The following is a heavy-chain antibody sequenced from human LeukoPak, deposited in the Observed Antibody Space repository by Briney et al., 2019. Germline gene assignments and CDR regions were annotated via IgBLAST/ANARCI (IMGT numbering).Heavy chain of an antibody. CDR2: MNPNSGNT. V-gene: IGHV1-8*01. CDR1: GYTFTSYD. Sequence: GASVKVSCKASGYTFTSYDINWVRQATGQGLEWMGWMNPNSGNTGYVQKFQGRVTMTRNTSISTAYMELSSLRSEDTAVYYCARFRAYSSGYLLYDAFDIWGQGTMVTVSS. D-gene: IGHD3-22*01. CDR3: ARFRAYSSGYLLYDAFDI. J-gene: IGHJ3*02.